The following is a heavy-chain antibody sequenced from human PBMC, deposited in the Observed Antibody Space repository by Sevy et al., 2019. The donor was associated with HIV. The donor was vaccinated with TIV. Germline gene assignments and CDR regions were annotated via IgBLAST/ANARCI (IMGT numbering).Heavy chain of an antibody. V-gene: IGHV3-53*01. Sequence: GGSLRLSCAASGFSVSSNYMSWVRQAPGKGPEWVSVIHSGGKISYADSVQGRFTISRDNSKNTLYLQMNSLRAEDTAVYCCAREDIVLGEDNYYGIDVWGQWTTVTVSS. J-gene: IGHJ6*02. CDR2: IHSGGKI. CDR1: GFSVSSNY. CDR3: AREDIVLGEDNYYGIDV. D-gene: IGHD2-15*01.